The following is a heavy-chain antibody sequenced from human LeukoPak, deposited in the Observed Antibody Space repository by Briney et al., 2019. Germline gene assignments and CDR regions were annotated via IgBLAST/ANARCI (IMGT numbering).Heavy chain of an antibody. CDR2: ISSSSSYI. D-gene: IGHD3-16*01. V-gene: IGHV3-21*01. CDR1: GFTFSSYS. CDR3: ASPPMMEAYMDV. J-gene: IGHJ6*03. Sequence: GGALRLSCAASGFTFSSYSMNWVRQAPGKGLEWVSSISSSSSYIYYADSVKGRFTISRDNAKNSLYLQMNSLRAEDTAVYYCASPPMMEAYMDVWGKGTTVTVSS.